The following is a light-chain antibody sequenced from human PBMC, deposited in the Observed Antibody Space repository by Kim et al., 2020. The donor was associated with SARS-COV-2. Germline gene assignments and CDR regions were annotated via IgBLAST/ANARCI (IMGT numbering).Light chain of an antibody. CDR3: AAWDDSLSGWV. Sequence: GQRVTISGSGRSSNSGSNYVNWYQQLPGTAPKLLIYRYNQRPSGVPDRFSGSMSGTSASLAISGLRSEDEADYYCAAWDDSLSGWVFGGGTQLTVL. CDR1: SSNSGSNY. V-gene: IGLV1-47*01. J-gene: IGLJ3*02. CDR2: RYN.